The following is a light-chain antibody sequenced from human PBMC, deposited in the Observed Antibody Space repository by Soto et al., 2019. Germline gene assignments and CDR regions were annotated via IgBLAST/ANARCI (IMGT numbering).Light chain of an antibody. CDR3: HHYNSYSPT. V-gene: IGKV1-5*01. CDR2: AAS. Sequence: DIQMTQSPSTLSASVGDRVTITCRASQSIGNWLAWYQQRPGKAPKLLIYAASTLESGVPSRFSGTGSGTEFTLTISSLQPDDFATYYCHHYNSYSPTFGHGTKVDIK. CDR1: QSIGNW. J-gene: IGKJ1*01.